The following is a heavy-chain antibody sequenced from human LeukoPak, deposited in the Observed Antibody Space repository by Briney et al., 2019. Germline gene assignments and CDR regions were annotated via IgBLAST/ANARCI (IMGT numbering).Heavy chain of an antibody. CDR2: ISGNGGYT. D-gene: IGHD2-15*01. J-gene: IGHJ4*02. Sequence: PGGSLRLSCAASGFTFSSYGMHWVRQAPGQGLEWVSSISGNGGYTYHADSVKGRFTNSRDNSKNTLYMQMNSLRAEDTAVYYCAKGNNGCYDSWGQGTLVTVSS. CDR1: GFTFSSYG. CDR3: AKGNNGCYDS. V-gene: IGHV3-23*01.